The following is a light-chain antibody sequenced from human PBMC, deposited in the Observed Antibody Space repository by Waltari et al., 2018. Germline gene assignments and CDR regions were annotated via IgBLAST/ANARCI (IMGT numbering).Light chain of an antibody. Sequence: QSALTQPASVSGSPGQSITISCTGTSSDVGGSNYASWYQQHPGKAPKLMIYEVSNRPSGVSNRFSGSKSGNTASLTISGLQAEDEADYYCSSYTSSSTQVFGGGTKLTVL. CDR1: SSDVGGSNY. J-gene: IGLJ2*01. CDR3: SSYTSSSTQV. V-gene: IGLV2-14*01. CDR2: EVS.